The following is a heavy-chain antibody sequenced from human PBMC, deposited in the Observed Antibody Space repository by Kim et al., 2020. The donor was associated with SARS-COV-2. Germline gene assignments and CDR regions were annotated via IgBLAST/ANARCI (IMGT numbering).Heavy chain of an antibody. V-gene: IGHV1-2*06. D-gene: IGHD3-10*01. Sequence: ASVKVSCKASGYTFTGNYMHWVRQAPGQGLEWMGRIKPNSGVTNYAQNFQDRVTMTRDTSISTAYMALSSLTSDDTAMYYCAREFSGAFDIWGQGTMVTV. CDR1: GYTFTGNY. CDR2: IKPNSGVT. J-gene: IGHJ3*02. CDR3: AREFSGAFDI.